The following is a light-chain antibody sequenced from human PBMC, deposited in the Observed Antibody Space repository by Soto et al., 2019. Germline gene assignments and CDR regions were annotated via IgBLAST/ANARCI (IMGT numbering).Light chain of an antibody. CDR2: GAS. CDR3: HQYGYSPNT. J-gene: IGKJ2*01. Sequence: EIVLTQSPGTLSLSPGKRATLSCRASRSVSSRYLAWYQQKPGQAPRLLIYGASSRATGIPDRFSGSGSGTDFTLTITALEPEDFAVYHCHQYGYSPNTFGQGTELEIK. V-gene: IGKV3-20*01. CDR1: RSVSSRY.